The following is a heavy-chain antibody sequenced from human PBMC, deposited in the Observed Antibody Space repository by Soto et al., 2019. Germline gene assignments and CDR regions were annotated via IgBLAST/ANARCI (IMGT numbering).Heavy chain of an antibody. V-gene: IGHV3-33*01. J-gene: IGHJ6*02. Sequence: QVQLVESGGGVVQPGRSLRLSCAASGFTFSSYGMHWVRQAPGKGLEWVAVIWYDGSNKYYAESVKGRFTISRDNSKNTLYLQMNRLRAEDTAVYYWARDTNYYGSGSFGMDVWGQGTTVTVSS. D-gene: IGHD3-10*01. CDR1: GFTFSSYG. CDR2: IWYDGSNK. CDR3: ARDTNYYGSGSFGMDV.